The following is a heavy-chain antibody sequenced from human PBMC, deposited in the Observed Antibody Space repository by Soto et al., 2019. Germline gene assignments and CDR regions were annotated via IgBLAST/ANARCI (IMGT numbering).Heavy chain of an antibody. Sequence: ASVKVSCKASGYTFTSYGISWVRQAPGQGLEWMGWISAYNGNTNCAQKLQGRVTMTTDTSTSTAYMELRSLRSDDTAVYYCARDPLQGVVPAALLYYYYYGMDVWGQGTTVTVSS. CDR2: ISAYNGNT. D-gene: IGHD2-2*01. CDR1: GYTFTSYG. V-gene: IGHV1-18*01. J-gene: IGHJ6*02. CDR3: ARDPLQGVVPAALLYYYYYGMDV.